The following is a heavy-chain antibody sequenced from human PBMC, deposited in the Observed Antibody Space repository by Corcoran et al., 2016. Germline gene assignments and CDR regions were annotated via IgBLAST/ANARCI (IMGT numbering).Heavy chain of an antibody. CDR2: IWYDGSNK. V-gene: IGHV3-33*01. CDR3: ARCYDYVWGSYRWDYGMDV. CDR1: GFTFSSYG. D-gene: IGHD3-16*02. J-gene: IGHJ6*02. Sequence: QVQLVESGGGVVQPGRSLRLSCAASGFTFSSYGMHWVRQAPGKGLEWVAVIWYDGSNKYYADSVKGRFTISRDNSKNTLYLQMNSLRAEDTAVEYCARCYDYVWGSYRWDYGMDVWGQGTTVTVSS.